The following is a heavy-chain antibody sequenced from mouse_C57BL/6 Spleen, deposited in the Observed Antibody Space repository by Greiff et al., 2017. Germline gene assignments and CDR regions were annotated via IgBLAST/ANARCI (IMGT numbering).Heavy chain of an antibody. D-gene: IGHD2-5*01. Sequence: VQLQQSGPGLVQPSQSLSITCTVSGFSLTSYGVHWVRQSPGKGLEWLGVIWSGGSTAYNAAFISRLSISKDNSKSQVFFKMNSLQADDTAIYYCARKGGYSNYVGMDYWGQGTSVTVSS. J-gene: IGHJ4*01. CDR1: GFSLTSYG. V-gene: IGHV2-2*01. CDR3: ARKGGYSNYVGMDY. CDR2: IWSGGST.